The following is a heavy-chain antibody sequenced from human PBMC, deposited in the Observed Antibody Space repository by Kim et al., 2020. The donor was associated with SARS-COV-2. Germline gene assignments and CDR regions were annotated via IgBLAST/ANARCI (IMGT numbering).Heavy chain of an antibody. J-gene: IGHJ4*02. D-gene: IGHD3-10*01. CDR3: ADYDGGGSILD. CDR1: GFTFSQYG. CDR2: IWFDGSNE. V-gene: IGHV3-33*07. Sequence: GGSLRLSCAASGFTFSQYGMYWVRQAPGKGLECVAVIWFDGSNEKNPDSVKGRFTISRDNPKSMLHLQMSSLRAEDTATYYCADYDGGGSILDWGQGTLV.